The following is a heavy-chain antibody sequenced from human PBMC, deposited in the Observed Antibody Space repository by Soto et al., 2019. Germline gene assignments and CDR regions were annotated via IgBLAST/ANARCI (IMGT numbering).Heavy chain of an antibody. V-gene: IGHV3-15*07. CDR2: VKSTADGGTA. J-gene: IGHJ4*02. D-gene: IGHD3-3*01. Sequence: EVQLVESGGGLVKPGGSLRLSCAASGFSISNAWMHWVRQAPGKGLEWVGRVKSTADGGTADYAAPVKGRFTISRDDSKNTQYLQMNSLKMEDTAVYYCNTYPDFWGGHTPLWCQGTLVTVSS. CDR1: GFSISNAW. CDR3: NTYPDFWGGHTPL.